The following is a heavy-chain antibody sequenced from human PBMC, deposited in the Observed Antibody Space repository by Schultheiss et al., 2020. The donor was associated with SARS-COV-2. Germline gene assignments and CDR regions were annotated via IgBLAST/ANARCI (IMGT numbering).Heavy chain of an antibody. V-gene: IGHV3-7*01. CDR2: IKQDGSEK. CDR3: ARDYDFWAY. CDR1: GFTFSSYA. J-gene: IGHJ4*02. Sequence: GGSLRLSCAASGFTFSSYAMHWVRQAPGKGLEWVANIKQDGSEKYYVDSVKGRFTISRDNAKNSLYLQMNSLRAEDTAVYYCARDYDFWAYWGQGTLVTVSS. D-gene: IGHD3-3*01.